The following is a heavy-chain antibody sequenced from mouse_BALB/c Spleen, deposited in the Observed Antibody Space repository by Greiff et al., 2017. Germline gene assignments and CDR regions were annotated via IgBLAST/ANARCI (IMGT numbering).Heavy chain of an antibody. CDR1: GYSITSGYS. J-gene: IGHJ3*01. Sequence: EVQLQQSGPDLVKPSQSLSLTCTVTGYSITSGYSWHWIRPFPGNKLEWMGYIHYSGSTNYTPYLKSRISITRDTSKNKFFLQLNSVTTEDTATYYWENMITKKAWFAYWGQGTLVTVSA. CDR3: ENMITKKAWFAY. V-gene: IGHV3-1*02. CDR2: IHYSGST. D-gene: IGHD2-4*01.